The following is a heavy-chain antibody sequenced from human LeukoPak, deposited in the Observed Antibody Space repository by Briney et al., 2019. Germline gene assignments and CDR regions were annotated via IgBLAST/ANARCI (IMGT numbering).Heavy chain of an antibody. CDR3: ARDLDLLWFGEATNSMDV. CDR2: INSDGSST. J-gene: IGHJ6*02. D-gene: IGHD3-10*01. V-gene: IGHV3-74*01. CDR1: GFTFSSYW. Sequence: GGSLRLSCAASGFTFSSYWMHWVRQAPGKGLVWVSRINSDGSSTSYADSVKGRFTISRDNAKNTLYLQMNSLRAEDTAVYYCARDLDLLWFGEATNSMDVWGQGTTVTVSS.